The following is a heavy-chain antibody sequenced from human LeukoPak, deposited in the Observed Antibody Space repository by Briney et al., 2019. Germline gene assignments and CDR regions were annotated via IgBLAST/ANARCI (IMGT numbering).Heavy chain of an antibody. CDR2: ISDSGGTI. V-gene: IGHV3-23*01. D-gene: IGHD3-10*01. Sequence: PGGCLRLSCTASGFTFSNFVMSWVRQAPGKELEWVSSISDSGGTIYHTDSVKGRLTTSRDNSKKTLYLQMNSLRAEDTAVYYCAKDRAIRGGKGFDSWGQGTLVTVSS. CDR1: GFTFSNFV. J-gene: IGHJ4*02. CDR3: AKDRAIRGGKGFDS.